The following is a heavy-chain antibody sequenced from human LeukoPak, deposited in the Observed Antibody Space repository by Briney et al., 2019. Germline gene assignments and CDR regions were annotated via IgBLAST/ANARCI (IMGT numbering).Heavy chain of an antibody. J-gene: IGHJ5*02. D-gene: IGHD3-22*01. V-gene: IGHV1-69*05. CDR3: AIRSYYNSSGYYAP. Sequence: GASVEVSCKASGGTFSSYAISWVRQAPGQGLEWMGGIIPIFATANYAQKFQGRVTITTDESTSTAYMELSSLRSEDTAVYYCAIRSYYNSSGYYAPWSQGTLVTISS. CDR2: IIPIFATA. CDR1: GGTFSSYA.